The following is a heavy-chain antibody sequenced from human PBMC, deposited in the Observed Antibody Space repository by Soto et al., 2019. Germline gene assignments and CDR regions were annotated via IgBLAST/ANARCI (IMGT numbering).Heavy chain of an antibody. D-gene: IGHD3-16*01. CDR3: ARQDDYAFDI. CDR2: ISYDGSNK. CDR1: GFTFSNYG. Sequence: QVQLVESGGGVVQSGRSLRLSCAASGFTFSNYGMHWVRQAPGKGLEWVVLISYDGSNKHYADSVKGRFTISRDKSKSTLYLQMNGLRTEDTAVYYCARQDDYAFDIWGQGTVVTVSS. V-gene: IGHV3-30*03. J-gene: IGHJ3*02.